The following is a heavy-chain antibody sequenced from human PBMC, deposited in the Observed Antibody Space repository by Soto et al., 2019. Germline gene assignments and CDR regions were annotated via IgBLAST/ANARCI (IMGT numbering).Heavy chain of an antibody. CDR3: ANTMVRGAAVYLWGMDV. CDR1: GGSISSSSYY. D-gene: IGHD3-10*01. J-gene: IGHJ6*02. CDR2: IYYSGST. V-gene: IGHV4-39*01. Sequence: QLQLQESGPGLVKPSETLSLTCTVSGGSISSSSYYWGWIRQPPGKGLEWIGSIYYSGSTYYNPSLKSRVTISVDTSKNQFSLKLSSVTAADTAVYYCANTMVRGAAVYLWGMDVWGQGTTVTVSS.